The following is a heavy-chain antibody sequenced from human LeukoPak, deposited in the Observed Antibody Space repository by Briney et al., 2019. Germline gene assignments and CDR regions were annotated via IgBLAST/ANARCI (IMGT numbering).Heavy chain of an antibody. D-gene: IGHD2-2*01. CDR3: ARGGSTVVVPATWYDP. CDR2: ISAYNGNT. Sequence: ASVKVSCKASGYTFTSYGISWVRQAPGQGLEWMGWISAYNGNTNYAQKLQGRVTMTTDTSTSTAYMELRSLRSDDTAVYYCARGGSTVVVPATWYDPWGQGTLVTVSS. V-gene: IGHV1-18*01. J-gene: IGHJ5*02. CDR1: GYTFTSYG.